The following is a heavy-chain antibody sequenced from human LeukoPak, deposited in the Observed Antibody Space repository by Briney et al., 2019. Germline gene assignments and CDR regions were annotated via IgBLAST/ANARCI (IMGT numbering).Heavy chain of an antibody. CDR3: ARDWIPRTIVIARGWFDP. CDR2: INPNSGGT. CDR1: GYIFTGYY. J-gene: IGHJ5*02. V-gene: IGHV1-2*02. Sequence: ASVKVSCKASGYIFTGYYMHWVRQAPGQGLEWMGWINPNSGGTNYAQKFQGRVTMTRDTSISTAYMELSRLRSDDTAVYYCARDWIPRTIVIARGWFDPWGQGTLVTVSS. D-gene: IGHD2/OR15-2a*01.